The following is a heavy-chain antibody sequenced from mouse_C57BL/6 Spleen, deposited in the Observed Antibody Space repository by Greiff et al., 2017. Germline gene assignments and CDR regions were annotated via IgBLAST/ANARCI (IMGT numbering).Heavy chain of an antibody. D-gene: IGHD2-5*01. V-gene: IGHV3-6*01. CDR1: GYSITSGYY. J-gene: IGHJ3*01. Sequence: EVKLMESGPGLVKPSQSLSLNCSVTGYSITSGYYWNWIRQFPGNKLEWMGYISYDGSNNYNPSLKNRISITRDTSKNQFFLTLNSVTTEDTATYYCAGDYYSTKRWFAYWGQGTLVTVSA. CDR2: ISYDGSN. CDR3: AGDYYSTKRWFAY.